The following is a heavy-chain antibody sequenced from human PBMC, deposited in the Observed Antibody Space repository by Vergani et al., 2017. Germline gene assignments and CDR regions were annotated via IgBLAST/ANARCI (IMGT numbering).Heavy chain of an antibody. V-gene: IGHV3-48*04. J-gene: IGHJ3*02. CDR2: ISSSSSTI. CDR3: ARDGVAVVREGAFDI. Sequence: EVQLLESGGGLVQPGGSLRLSCTASGFTFSSYAMSWVRQAPGKGLEWVSYISSSSSTIYYADSVKGRFTISRDNAKNSLYLQMNSLRAEDTAVYYWARDGVAVVREGAFDIWGQGTMVTVSS. D-gene: IGHD2-15*01. CDR1: GFTFSSYA.